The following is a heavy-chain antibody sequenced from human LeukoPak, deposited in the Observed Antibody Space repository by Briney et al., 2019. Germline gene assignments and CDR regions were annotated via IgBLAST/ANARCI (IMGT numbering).Heavy chain of an antibody. V-gene: IGHV3-9*01. CDR1: GFTFGDYA. J-gene: IGHJ4*02. CDR2: ISWNSDSI. CDR3: ASRSDY. Sequence: GRSLRLSCAASGFTFGDYAMHWVRQAPGKGLEWVSGISWNSDSIGYADSVKGRFTISRDNAKNSLYLQMNSLRAEDTAVYYCASRSDYWGQGTLVTVSS.